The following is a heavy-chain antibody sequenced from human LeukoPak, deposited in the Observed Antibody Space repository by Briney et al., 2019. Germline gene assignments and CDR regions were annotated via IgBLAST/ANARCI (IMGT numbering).Heavy chain of an antibody. Sequence: SETLSLTCTVSGGSISSYYWSWIRQPPGKGLEWIGYIYYSGSTNYNPSLKSRVTISVDTSKNQFSLKLSSVTAADTAVYYCARASRVTMVRGVIIPINWFDPWGQGTLVTVSS. CDR3: ARASRVTMVRGVIIPINWFDP. CDR1: GGSISSYY. D-gene: IGHD3-10*01. V-gene: IGHV4-59*01. CDR2: IYYSGST. J-gene: IGHJ5*02.